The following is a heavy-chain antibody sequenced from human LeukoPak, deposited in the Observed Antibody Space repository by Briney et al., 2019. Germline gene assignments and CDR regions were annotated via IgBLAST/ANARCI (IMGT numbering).Heavy chain of an antibody. D-gene: IGHD6-13*01. V-gene: IGHV3-23*01. CDR2: ITETGAGT. CDR3: ARGTAAAASRNWFDS. Sequence: PGGFLRLSCAASGFMFSRYAMIWVRQTPGEGLEWVSAITETGAGTYYADSVKGRFTMSRDNSRNTVYLQMDSLRAEDTAVYFCARGTAAAASRNWFDSWGQGTLVTVSS. J-gene: IGHJ5*01. CDR1: GFMFSRYA.